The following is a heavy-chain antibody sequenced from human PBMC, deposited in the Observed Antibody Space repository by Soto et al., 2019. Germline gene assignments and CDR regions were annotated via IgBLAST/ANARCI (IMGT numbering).Heavy chain of an antibody. CDR3: ATTRGLAVGGSFDY. V-gene: IGHV4-39*01. D-gene: IGHD3-10*01. CDR1: GGSITRRSSY. Sequence: SETLSLTCIVSGGSITRRSSYWAWIRQPPGKGLEWVGTFYDGNTYHNPSLRSRITIAVDTSKNQFSLKLNSVAAADTAFYYCATTRGLAVGGSFDYWGQGTLVTVSS. J-gene: IGHJ4*02. CDR2: FYDGNT.